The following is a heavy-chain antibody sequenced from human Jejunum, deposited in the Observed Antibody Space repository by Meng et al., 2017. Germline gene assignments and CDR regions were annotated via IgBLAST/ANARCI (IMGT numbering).Heavy chain of an antibody. V-gene: IGHV3-21*01. CDR3: ARVGLTVAFDI. CDR1: GITFTGYT. Sequence: GGSLRLSCAASGITFTGYTMDWVRQAPGRGLEWVASISNSGGYIYYADSVKGRFTISRDNAKTSLFLQMNSLTDEDTAVYYCARVGLTVAFDIWGQGTVGTVSS. D-gene: IGHD2-21*02. CDR2: ISNSGGYI. J-gene: IGHJ3*02.